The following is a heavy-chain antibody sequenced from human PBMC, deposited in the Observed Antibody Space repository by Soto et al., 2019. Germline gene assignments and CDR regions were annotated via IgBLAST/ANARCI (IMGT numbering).Heavy chain of an antibody. Sequence: PSETLSLTCTVSGGSMSPYYWLWIRQAPGQGLEWIGYIYSSGNTNYNPSLKSRVAMSIDTSKMQFSLSLTSVTAADTAVYYCASAFGGWPTDSWGQGSLVTVSS. CDR1: GGSMSPYY. J-gene: IGHJ4*02. CDR3: ASAFGGWPTDS. CDR2: IYSSGNT. V-gene: IGHV4-59*01. D-gene: IGHD6-19*01.